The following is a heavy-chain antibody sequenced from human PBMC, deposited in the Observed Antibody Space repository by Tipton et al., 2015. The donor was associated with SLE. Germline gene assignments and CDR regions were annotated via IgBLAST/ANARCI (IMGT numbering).Heavy chain of an antibody. CDR1: GGSISSRGDY. CDR2: IFYIGTT. V-gene: IGHV4-39*07. D-gene: IGHD1-14*01. J-gene: IGHJ3*02. CDR3: ATPLNPGPDAFDI. Sequence: TLSLTCSVSGGSISSRGDYWGWIRQPPGKGLEWIGSIFYIGTTYYNPSLKGRVTILVDTSKNQFSLKLSSVTAADTAVYYCATPLNPGPDAFDIWGQGTMVTVSS.